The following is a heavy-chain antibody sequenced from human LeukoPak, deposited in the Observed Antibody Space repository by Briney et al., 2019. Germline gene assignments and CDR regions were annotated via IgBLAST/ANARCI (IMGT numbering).Heavy chain of an antibody. D-gene: IGHD2-2*01. CDR1: GFTFSDYY. V-gene: IGHV3-11*01. CDR2: ISSSGSTI. Sequence: GGSLRLSCAASGFTFSDYYMSWIRQAPGKGLEWVSYISSSGSTIYYADSVKGRFTISRDNAKNSLYLQMNSLRAEDTAVYYCARDEVDYCSSTSCYFQHWGQGTLVTVSS. J-gene: IGHJ1*01. CDR3: ARDEVDYCSSTSCYFQH.